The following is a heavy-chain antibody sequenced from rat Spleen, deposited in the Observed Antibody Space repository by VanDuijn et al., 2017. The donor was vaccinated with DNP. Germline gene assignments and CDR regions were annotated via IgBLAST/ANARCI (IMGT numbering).Heavy chain of an antibody. D-gene: IGHD1-11*01. CDR2: ISTSGDNA. Sequence: EVQLVESGGGLVQAGRSLKLSCAASGFTFSDYYMAWVRQAPTKGLEWVASISTSGDNAYYRDSVKGRFTISRDNAKSILYLQMDSLRSEDTATFYCTTDFERGYWGQGVMVTVSS. CDR3: TTDFERGY. V-gene: IGHV5S23*01. J-gene: IGHJ2*01. CDR1: GFTFSDYY.